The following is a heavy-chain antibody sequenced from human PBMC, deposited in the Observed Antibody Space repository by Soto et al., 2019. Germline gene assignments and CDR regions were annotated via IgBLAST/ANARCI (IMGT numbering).Heavy chain of an antibody. J-gene: IGHJ3*02. CDR3: AGGSDSRGWYFSGAFDI. CDR1: GFTFSDYY. CDR2: ITSSGSTR. D-gene: IGHD6-19*01. Sequence: ESGGGLVKPGGSLRLSCAASGFTFSDYYMTWIRQAPGRGLEWVSFITSSGSTRYYADSVKGRFTISRDNAKNSLYLQMNSLRAGDTAVYYCAGGSDSRGWYFSGAFDIWGQGTVLTVSS. V-gene: IGHV3-11*01.